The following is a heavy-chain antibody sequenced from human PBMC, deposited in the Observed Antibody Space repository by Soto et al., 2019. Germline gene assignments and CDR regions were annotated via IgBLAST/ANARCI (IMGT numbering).Heavy chain of an antibody. CDR1: GFTFSDYY. CDR3: VRGTPTPGLDI. Sequence: GGSLRLSCAASGFTFSDYYMSWIRQAPGKGLEWVSYISSSGSIIYYTDSVKGRFSTSRDNTRNSLYLNMDSLRVGDTATYYCVRGTPTPGLDIWGRGTTVTVSS. CDR2: ISSSGSII. D-gene: IGHD1-1*01. J-gene: IGHJ6*02. V-gene: IGHV3-11*01.